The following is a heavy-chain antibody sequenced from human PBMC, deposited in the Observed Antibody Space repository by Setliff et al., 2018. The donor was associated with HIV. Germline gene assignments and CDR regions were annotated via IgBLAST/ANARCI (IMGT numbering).Heavy chain of an antibody. V-gene: IGHV1-69*05. CDR1: GGTFSSYA. J-gene: IGHJ5*02. CDR2: IIPISGTV. CDR3: ARDFGGYCSSMSCPGLFDP. D-gene: IGHD2-2*01. Sequence: RASVKVSCKASGGTFSSYAISWVRQAPGQGPEWMGGIIPISGTVNYAQKFWGRVTITTHESTSTAYMELSSLRSEDTAVYYCARDFGGYCSSMSCPGLFDPWGQGTLVTVSS.